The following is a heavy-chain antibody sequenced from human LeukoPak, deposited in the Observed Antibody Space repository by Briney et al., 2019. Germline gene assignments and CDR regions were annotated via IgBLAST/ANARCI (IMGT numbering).Heavy chain of an antibody. CDR2: INPNSGGT. CDR3: ARDIDYYDSSGYPNYYYGMDV. D-gene: IGHD3-22*01. V-gene: IGHV1-2*02. Sequence: EASVKVSCKASGYTFTGYYMHWVRQAPGQGLEWMGWINPNSGGTNYAQKFQGRVTMTRDTSISTAYMELSRLRSDDTAVYYCARDIDYYDSSGYPNYYYGMDVWGQGTTVTVSS. CDR1: GYTFTGYY. J-gene: IGHJ6*02.